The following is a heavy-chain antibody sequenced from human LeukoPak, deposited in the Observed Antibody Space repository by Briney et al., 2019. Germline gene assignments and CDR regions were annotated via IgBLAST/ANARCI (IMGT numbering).Heavy chain of an antibody. J-gene: IGHJ4*02. CDR2: IYHRGTT. CDR1: GDFICGGYY. Sequence: SETLSLTCSVSGDFICGGYYWDWIRQPPGKGLEWIGNIYHRGTTSYNPSLSGRITISVDTSKNQYSLRLTSVTAADTAVYYCARGYYYGPDNAGEFDFWGEGILVTVSS. V-gene: IGHV4-38-2*02. D-gene: IGHD3-10*01. CDR3: ARGYYYGPDNAGEFDF.